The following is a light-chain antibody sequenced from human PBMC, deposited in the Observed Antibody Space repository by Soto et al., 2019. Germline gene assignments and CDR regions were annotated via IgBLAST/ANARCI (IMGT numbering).Light chain of an antibody. CDR3: SSYTSSSIDYV. V-gene: IGLV2-14*01. CDR2: EVT. Sequence: QSALTQPASVSGSPGQSITISCTGTSSDVGGYNYVSWYQQHPGKAPKLMIYEVTNRPSGVSNRFSGSKSGNTASLTISVVQAEDEADYYCSSYTSSSIDYVFGTGTKLTVL. CDR1: SSDVGGYNY. J-gene: IGLJ1*01.